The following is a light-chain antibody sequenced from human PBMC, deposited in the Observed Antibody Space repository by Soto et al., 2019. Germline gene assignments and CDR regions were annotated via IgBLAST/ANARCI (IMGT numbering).Light chain of an antibody. CDR1: QSVISNY. CDR2: AAS. Sequence: EVVLTQSPGTVSLSPGERVTLSCRASQSVISNYFAWYQQRPGQAPRLLIYAASSRATGIPDRFSGSGSGTDFALSISSLEPEDFAVYYCQQYGSSLTWTFGQGTKVE. V-gene: IGKV3-20*01. J-gene: IGKJ1*01. CDR3: QQYGSSLTWT.